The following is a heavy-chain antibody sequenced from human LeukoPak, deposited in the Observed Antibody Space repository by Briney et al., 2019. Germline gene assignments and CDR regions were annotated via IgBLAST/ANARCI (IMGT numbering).Heavy chain of an antibody. Sequence: ASVKVSCKASGYTFTGYYMHWVRQAPGQGLEWMGRINPNSGGTNYAQKFQGRVTMTTDTSTSTAYMELRSLRSDDTAVYYCARAGYSYGIFDYWGQGTLVTVSS. CDR3: ARAGYSYGIFDY. CDR1: GYTFTGYY. V-gene: IGHV1-2*06. CDR2: INPNSGGT. D-gene: IGHD5-18*01. J-gene: IGHJ4*02.